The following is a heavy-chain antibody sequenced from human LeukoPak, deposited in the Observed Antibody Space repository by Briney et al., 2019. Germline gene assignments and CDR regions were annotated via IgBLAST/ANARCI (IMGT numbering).Heavy chain of an antibody. D-gene: IGHD4-23*01. J-gene: IGHJ4*02. CDR1: GFTFSSYS. CDR2: ISSSGTYI. Sequence: PGGSLRLSCAASGFTFSSYSMNWVRQAPGKGLEWVSFISSSGTYIYYADSMKGRFTISRDNAKNSLYLQMNSLRAEDTALYYCARNGGNSDFDYWGQGTLVTVSS. CDR3: ARNGGNSDFDY. V-gene: IGHV3-21*01.